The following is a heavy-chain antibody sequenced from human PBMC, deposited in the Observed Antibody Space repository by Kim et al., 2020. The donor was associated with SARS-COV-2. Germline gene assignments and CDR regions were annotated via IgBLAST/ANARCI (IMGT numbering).Heavy chain of an antibody. CDR3: AKVGAPITMIVVDPGYYFDY. J-gene: IGHJ4*02. Sequence: GGSLRLSCAASGFTFSSYAMSWVRQAPGKGLEWVSAISGSGGSTYYADSVKGRFTISRDNSKNTLYLQMNSLRAEDTAVYYCAKVGAPITMIVVDPGYYFDYWGQGTLVTVSS. D-gene: IGHD3-22*01. V-gene: IGHV3-23*01. CDR2: ISGSGGST. CDR1: GFTFSSYA.